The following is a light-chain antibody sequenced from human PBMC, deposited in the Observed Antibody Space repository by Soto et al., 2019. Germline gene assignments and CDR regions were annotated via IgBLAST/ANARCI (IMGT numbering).Light chain of an antibody. CDR2: DAS. CDR3: QQRSNWPLT. CDR1: QSVSSN. V-gene: IGKV3-11*01. Sequence: EIVMTQSPVTLSVSPGERATLSCRASQSVSSNLAWYQQKPGQAPGLLIYDASNRATGIPARFSGSGSGTDFTLTISSLEPEDFAVYYCQQRSNWPLTFGGGTKVDIK. J-gene: IGKJ4*01.